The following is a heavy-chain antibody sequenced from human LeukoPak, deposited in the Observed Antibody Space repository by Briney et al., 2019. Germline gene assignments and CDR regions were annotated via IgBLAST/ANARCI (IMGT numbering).Heavy chain of an antibody. J-gene: IGHJ4*02. V-gene: IGHV3-53*01. D-gene: IGHD4/OR15-4a*01. Sequence: GGSLRLSCTVSGCTVTSNSMSWVRQAPGKGLEWVSFIYSGSTHYSDSVKGRFTISRDNSKNTLYLQMNSLRAEDTAVYYCARRAGAYSHPYDYWGQGTLVTVSS. CDR2: IYSGST. CDR3: ARRAGAYSHPYDY. CDR1: GCTVTSNS.